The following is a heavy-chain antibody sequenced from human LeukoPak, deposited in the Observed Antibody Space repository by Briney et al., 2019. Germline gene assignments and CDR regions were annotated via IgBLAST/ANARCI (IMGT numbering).Heavy chain of an antibody. CDR1: GGTFSSYA. CDR2: IIPIFGTA. J-gene: IGHJ4*02. CDR3: ARPREVYAGPFDY. V-gene: IGHV1-69*06. D-gene: IGHD2-8*01. Sequence: SVKVSCKASGGTFSSYAISWVRQAPGQGLEWMGGIIPIFGTANYAQKFQGRVTVTADKSTSTAYMELSSLRSEDTAVYYCARPREVYAGPFDYWGQGTLVTVSS.